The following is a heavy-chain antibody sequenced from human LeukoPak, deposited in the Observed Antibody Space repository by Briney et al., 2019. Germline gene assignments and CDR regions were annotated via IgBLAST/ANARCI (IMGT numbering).Heavy chain of an antibody. J-gene: IGHJ4*02. Sequence: PETLSLTCTVSGGSISGSSYYWGWIRQPPGKGLEWIGSIFYGGNTSYNPSLKSRVTISVDTSKNQFSLKVDSVTAADTAVFYCARHRSYYFDYWGQGMLVTVSS. CDR2: IFYGGNT. D-gene: IGHD3-10*01. V-gene: IGHV4-39*01. CDR1: GGSISGSSYY. CDR3: ARHRSYYFDY.